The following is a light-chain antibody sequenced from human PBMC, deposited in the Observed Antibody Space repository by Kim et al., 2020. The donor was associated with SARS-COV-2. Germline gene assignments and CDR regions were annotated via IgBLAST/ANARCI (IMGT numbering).Light chain of an antibody. CDR1: KLGDKY. Sequence: VSPGQTASITCSGDKLGDKYACWYQQKPGQSPVLVIYQDSKRPSGTPERFSGSNSGNTATLTISGTQAMDEADYYCQAWDSSTEVFGTGTKVTVL. V-gene: IGLV3-1*01. CDR2: QDS. J-gene: IGLJ1*01. CDR3: QAWDSSTEV.